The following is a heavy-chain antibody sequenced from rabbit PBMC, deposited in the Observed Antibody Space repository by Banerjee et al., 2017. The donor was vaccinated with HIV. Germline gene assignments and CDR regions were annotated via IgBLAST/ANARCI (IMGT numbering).Heavy chain of an antibody. D-gene: IGHD4-1*01. V-gene: IGHV1S45*01. J-gene: IGHJ4*01. CDR1: GFSFSSSYW. Sequence: QEYLEESGGDLVKPEGSLTLTCTASGFSFSSSYWICWVRQAPGKGLEWIACIDTGSSGITYYASWVNGRFTISKTSSTTVTLQMTSLTAADTATYFCARWSGAWGNNLWGPGTLVTVS. CDR2: IDTGSSGIT. CDR3: ARWSGAWGNNL.